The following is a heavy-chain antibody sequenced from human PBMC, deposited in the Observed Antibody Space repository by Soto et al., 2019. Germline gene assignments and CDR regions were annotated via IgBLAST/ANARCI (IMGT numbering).Heavy chain of an antibody. V-gene: IGHV1-46*03. CDR1: GYTFTNYY. CDR2: IDPSGGSP. J-gene: IGHJ4*02. CDR3: TRDTPGARWYFDY. Sequence: GASVKASCKASGYTFTNYYIHWVRQAPGQGLEWMGIIDPSGGSPTNAQKFQGRVSMTRDTSASTVYMQLSSLRSDDTAVYFCTRDTPGARWYFDYWGQGTLVTVSS. D-gene: IGHD6-13*01.